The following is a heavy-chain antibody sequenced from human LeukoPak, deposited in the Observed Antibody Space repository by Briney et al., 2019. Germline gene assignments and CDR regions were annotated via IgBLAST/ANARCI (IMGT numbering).Heavy chain of an antibody. Sequence: SKTLSLTCTVSGGSISSGSYYWSWIRQPPGKGLKWIGYIYYSGSTSYSPSLRSRVTISVDTSKNQFSLKLSSVTAADTAVYYCARETSQKGAHYMDVWGKGTTVTISS. D-gene: IGHD3-16*01. CDR3: ARETSQKGAHYMDV. CDR1: GGSISSGSYY. J-gene: IGHJ6*03. V-gene: IGHV4-61*01. CDR2: IYYSGST.